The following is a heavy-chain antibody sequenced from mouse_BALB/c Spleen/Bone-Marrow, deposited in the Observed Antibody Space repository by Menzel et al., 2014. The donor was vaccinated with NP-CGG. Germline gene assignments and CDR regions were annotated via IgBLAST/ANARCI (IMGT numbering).Heavy chain of an antibody. J-gene: IGHJ3*01. CDR2: FNSDGGST. CDR3: ARHHYGRAWFTY. CDR1: DFEFPSHD. D-gene: IGHD1-1*01. Sequence: EVKLQESGGGLVQPGESLKLSCESNDFEFPSHDMSWVRKTPEKRLELVAAFNSDGGSTYYPDTMERRFIISRDNTKKTLYLQMSSLRSEDTALYYCARHHYGRAWFTYWGQGTLVTVSA. V-gene: IGHV5-2*01.